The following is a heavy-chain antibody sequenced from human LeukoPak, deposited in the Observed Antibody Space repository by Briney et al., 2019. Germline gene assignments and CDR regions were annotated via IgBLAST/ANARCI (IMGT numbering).Heavy chain of an antibody. D-gene: IGHD7-27*01. CDR2: IDSFGNTM. J-gene: IGHJ4*02. CDR3: ARNNWGIDY. Sequence: GGSLRLSCAASGFTFSNAWMSWVRQDPGRGLLWVSRIDSFGNTMGYADFVKGRFIISRDNAKNTLYLEMNSLREEDTAVYYCARNNWGIDYWGRGALVTVS. V-gene: IGHV3-74*01. CDR1: GFTFSNAW.